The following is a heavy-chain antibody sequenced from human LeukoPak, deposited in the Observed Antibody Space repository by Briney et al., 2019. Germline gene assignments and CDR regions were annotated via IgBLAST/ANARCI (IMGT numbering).Heavy chain of an antibody. CDR1: GYRFSTSD. Sequence: GGSLRLSCAASGYRFSTSDMHWVRQASGRGLEWVSSIASTGETYYAPSVKGRFTISRDNSKNTLYLQMNSLRAEDTAVYYCAKDHRWSYYDSSGYYDYDYWGQGTLVTVSS. J-gene: IGHJ4*02. CDR2: IASTGET. D-gene: IGHD3-22*01. V-gene: IGHV3-13*01. CDR3: AKDHRWSYYDSSGYYDYDY.